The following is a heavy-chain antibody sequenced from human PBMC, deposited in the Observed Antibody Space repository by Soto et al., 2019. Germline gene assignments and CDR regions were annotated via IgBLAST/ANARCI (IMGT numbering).Heavy chain of an antibody. D-gene: IGHD6-19*01. Sequence: SETLSLTXAVSDGSISSGGYSWSWIRQPPGKGLEWIGYIYHSGSTNYNPSLKSRVTISVDTSKNQFSLKPSSVTAADTAVYYCAREDYRSGCDSWGQGTLVTVSS. CDR2: IYHSGST. CDR1: DGSISSGGYS. CDR3: AREDYRSGCDS. J-gene: IGHJ4*02. V-gene: IGHV4-30-2*02.